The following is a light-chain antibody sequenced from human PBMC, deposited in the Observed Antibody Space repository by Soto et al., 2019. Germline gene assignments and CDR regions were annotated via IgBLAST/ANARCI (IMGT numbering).Light chain of an antibody. CDR3: QQTYTTPWT. CDR2: AAS. V-gene: IGKV1-39*01. Sequence: DIQMTQSPSSLSASIGVRVTITCRASQSISTYLNWYQQKPGEAPKLLIYAASSLQSGVPSRFSGSGSGTDFTLTISSLRPEDFATYYCQQTYTTPWTFGQGTKVDIK. J-gene: IGKJ1*01. CDR1: QSISTY.